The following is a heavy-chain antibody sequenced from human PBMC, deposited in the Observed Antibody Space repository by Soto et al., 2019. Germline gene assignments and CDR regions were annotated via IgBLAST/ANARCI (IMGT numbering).Heavy chain of an antibody. D-gene: IGHD3-10*01. J-gene: IGHJ6*02. CDR3: ARGKITMVRGVIIHYYHGMDV. CDR2: INHSGST. CDR1: GGSFSGYY. Sequence: SETLSLTCAVYGGSFSGYYWSWIRQPPGKGLEWIGEINHSGSTNYNPSLKSRVTISVDTSKNQFSLKLSSVTAADTAVYYCARGKITMVRGVIIHYYHGMDVWGQGTTVTISS. V-gene: IGHV4-34*01.